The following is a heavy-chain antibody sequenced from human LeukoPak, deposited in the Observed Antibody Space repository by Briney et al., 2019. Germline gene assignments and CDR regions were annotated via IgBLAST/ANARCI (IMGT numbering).Heavy chain of an antibody. J-gene: IGHJ4*02. CDR2: LYTDDTT. V-gene: IGHV3-53*01. CDR3: ARGWAFYWNPSY. Sequence: PWGSLRLSCVASRFTVSDYYMSWVRQAPGKGLEWVSLLYTDDTTIYADSVEGRFTISRDDSKNTIYLHMTTLRGEDTAVYYCARGWAFYWNPSYWGQGTLVTVSS. CDR1: RFTVSDYY. D-gene: IGHD1-1*01.